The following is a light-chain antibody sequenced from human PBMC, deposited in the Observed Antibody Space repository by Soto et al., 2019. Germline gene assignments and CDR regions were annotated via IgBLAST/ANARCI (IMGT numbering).Light chain of an antibody. CDR1: QSFSSW. CDR2: DAS. Sequence: DIQMTQSPSTLSASVGDRVTITCRASQSFSSWLAWYQQKPGKAPKLLIYDASSLESGVPSRFSGSGSGTEFTLTISIQQPDDFEPYYCQQYNSYSWTFGQGTKVEIK. CDR3: QQYNSYSWT. J-gene: IGKJ1*01. V-gene: IGKV1-5*01.